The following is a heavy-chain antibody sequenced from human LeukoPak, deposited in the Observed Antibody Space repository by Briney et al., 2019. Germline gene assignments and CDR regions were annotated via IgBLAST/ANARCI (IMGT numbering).Heavy chain of an antibody. V-gene: IGHV4-38-2*02. CDR1: GYSISSGYY. CDR2: IYHTGST. J-gene: IGHJ4*02. Sequence: SETLSLTCTVSGYSISSGYYWDWIRQPPGKGLEWIGSIYHTGSTYYNPSLKSRVTISLDTSKNQFSLKLSSVTAADTAVYYCARRRSMVRGVHTPHFDYWGQGTLVTVSS. CDR3: ARRRSMVRGVHTPHFDY. D-gene: IGHD3-10*01.